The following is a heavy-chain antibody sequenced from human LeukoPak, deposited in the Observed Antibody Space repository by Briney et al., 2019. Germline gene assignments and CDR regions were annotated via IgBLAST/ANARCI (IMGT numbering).Heavy chain of an antibody. Sequence: GGSLRLSCAASGFTFSSYARSWVRQAPGKGLEWVSAISGSGGSTYYADSVKGRFTISRDNSKNTLYLQMNSLRAEDTAVYYCAIVYYYDSSGYEDGFDYWGQGTLVTVSS. J-gene: IGHJ4*02. CDR3: AIVYYYDSSGYEDGFDY. D-gene: IGHD3-22*01. CDR2: ISGSGGST. V-gene: IGHV3-23*01. CDR1: GFTFSSYA.